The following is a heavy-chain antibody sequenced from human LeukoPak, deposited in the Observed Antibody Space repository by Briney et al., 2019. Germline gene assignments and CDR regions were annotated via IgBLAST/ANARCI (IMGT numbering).Heavy chain of an antibody. CDR2: ISSSAGTI. J-gene: IGHJ4*02. CDR1: GFTFSSYA. Sequence: GGSLRLSCAASGFTFSSYAMSWVRQAPGKGLEWVSYISSSAGTIYYADSVKGRFTISRDNAKNSLYLQMNSLRAEDTAVYYCASTCRGGSCHDYWGQGTLVTVSS. V-gene: IGHV3-48*03. CDR3: ASTCRGGSCHDY. D-gene: IGHD2-15*01.